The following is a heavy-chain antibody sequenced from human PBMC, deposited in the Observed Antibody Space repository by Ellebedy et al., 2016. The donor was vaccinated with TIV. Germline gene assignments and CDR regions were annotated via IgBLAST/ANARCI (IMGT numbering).Heavy chain of an antibody. CDR1: GFTFSSYG. CDR3: ARPSIYYDHLTGPADY. V-gene: IGHV3-21*06. Sequence: GGSLRLXCVASGFTFSSYGMHWVRQAPGKALEWVSSISSFSSYTFYVDSVKGRFTISRDNAKSTVYLEMTSLRAEDTAVYYCARPSIYYDHLTGPADYWGQGTLVTVSS. D-gene: IGHD3-9*01. CDR2: ISSFSSYT. J-gene: IGHJ4*02.